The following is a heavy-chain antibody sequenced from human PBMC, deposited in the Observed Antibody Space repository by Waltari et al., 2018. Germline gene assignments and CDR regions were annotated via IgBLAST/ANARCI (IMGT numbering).Heavy chain of an antibody. D-gene: IGHD3-22*01. V-gene: IGHV4-34*01. CDR1: GGSFSGYY. CDR2: INHSGST. Sequence: QVQLQQWGAGLLKPSETLSLTCAVYGGSFSGYYWSWIRQPPGKGLEWIGEINHSGSTNYNPSLKSRVTISVDTSKIQFSLKLSSVTAADTAVYYCARFVPDSSANYFDYWGQGTLVTVSS. CDR3: ARFVPDSSANYFDY. J-gene: IGHJ4*02.